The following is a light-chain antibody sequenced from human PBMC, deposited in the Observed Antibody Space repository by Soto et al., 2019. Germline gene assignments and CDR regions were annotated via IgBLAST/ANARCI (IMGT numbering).Light chain of an antibody. CDR2: DVS. J-gene: IGLJ1*01. Sequence: QSVLTQPASVSGSPGQSITISCSGTSSDVGGYNYVSWYQQHPGKAPQVMIYDVSNRPSGVSDRFSGSKSGNTASPTISGLQAEDEADYYCYSYTTSSTYVFGTGTKLTVL. V-gene: IGLV2-14*01. CDR3: YSYTTSSTYV. CDR1: SSDVGGYNY.